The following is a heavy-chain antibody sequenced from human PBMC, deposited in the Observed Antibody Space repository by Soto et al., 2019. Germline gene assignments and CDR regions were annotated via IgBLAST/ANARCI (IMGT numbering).Heavy chain of an antibody. V-gene: IGHV4-34*01. J-gene: IGHJ4*02. D-gene: IGHD6-13*01. Sequence: QVQLQQWGAGLLKPSETLSLTCAVYGGSFSGYYWSWIRQPPGKGLEWIGEINHSGSTNYNPSLKSRVTISVDTSKNQFSLKLSSVTAADTAVYYCARLGALAAAGTSRGSTGVDYWGQGTLVTVSS. CDR1: GGSFSGYY. CDR3: ARLGALAAAGTSRGSTGVDY. CDR2: INHSGST.